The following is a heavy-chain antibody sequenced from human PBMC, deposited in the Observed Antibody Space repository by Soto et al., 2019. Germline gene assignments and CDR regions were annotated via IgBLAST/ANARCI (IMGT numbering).Heavy chain of an antibody. CDR3: ARVWAQVYAIIGNGDDAFDL. V-gene: IGHV1-2*04. Sequence: QVQLVQSGAEVKKPGASVKVSCRASGDTFTGYSMHWVRQAPGQGLEWMGWINPNSGGTNYAQKFQGWVTMTRDTSISTAYMELSRLRSDDTDVYYCARVWAQVYAIIGNGDDAFDLWGQGTMVTVSS. D-gene: IGHD2-8*01. CDR1: GDTFTGYS. CDR2: INPNSGGT. J-gene: IGHJ3*01.